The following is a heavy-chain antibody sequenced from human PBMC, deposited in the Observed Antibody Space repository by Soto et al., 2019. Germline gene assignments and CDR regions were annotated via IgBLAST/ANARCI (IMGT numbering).Heavy chain of an antibody. CDR3: ARVGSTSAAGVLDY. CDR2: ISSSGSHT. D-gene: IGHD6-13*01. J-gene: IGHJ4*02. V-gene: IGHV3-11*06. Sequence: LRLSCAASGFSFSDFYMSWIRQAPGKGLEWISYISSSGSHTPYADSVKGRFTISRDNAKNSVYLQMNSLRAEDTAVYYCARVGSTSAAGVLDYWGLGTLVTVSS. CDR1: GFSFSDFY.